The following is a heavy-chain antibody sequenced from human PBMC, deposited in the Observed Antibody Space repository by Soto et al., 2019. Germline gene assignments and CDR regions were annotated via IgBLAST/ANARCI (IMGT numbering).Heavy chain of an antibody. CDR2: ISYDGSNQ. V-gene: IGHV3-30*18. CDR1: GFTFHIYG. Sequence: PGGSLRLSCAASGFTFHIYGMHWVRQAPDKGLEWVALISYDGSNQYYADSVKGRFTISRDNSKNTLFLQMNSLRADDTAVYYCAKDQASGQGSFDSWGQGTLVTVSS. J-gene: IGHJ4*02. CDR3: AKDQASGQGSFDS.